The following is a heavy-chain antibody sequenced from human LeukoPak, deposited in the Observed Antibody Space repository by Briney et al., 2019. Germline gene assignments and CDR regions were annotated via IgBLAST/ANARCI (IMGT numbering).Heavy chain of an antibody. CDR2: IYYSGST. Sequence: SETLSLTCTVSGGSISSSSYYWGWIRQPQGKGLEWIGSIYYSGSTYYNPSLKSRVTISVDMSKNQFSLKLSSVTAADTAVYYCARLNYYDSSGPWYWGQGTLVTVSS. J-gene: IGHJ4*02. CDR1: GGSISSSSYY. D-gene: IGHD3-22*01. V-gene: IGHV4-39*01. CDR3: ARLNYYDSSGPWY.